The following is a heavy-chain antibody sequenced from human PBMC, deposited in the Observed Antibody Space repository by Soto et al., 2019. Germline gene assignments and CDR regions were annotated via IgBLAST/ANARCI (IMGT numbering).Heavy chain of an antibody. D-gene: IGHD6-19*01. CDR1: GIHFSTSW. V-gene: IGHV3-74*01. CDR3: ARGPSGWFGYDY. J-gene: IGHJ4*02. Sequence: EVQLVESGGGLVQPGGVLGPSFAASGIHFSTSWIQRGPQASGEGVVWVSRINCDASTTNYADSVKGRFTISRDNAKNTLYLQMDSLTAEDTAVYYCARGPSGWFGYDYWGQGTLVTVSS. CDR2: INCDASTT.